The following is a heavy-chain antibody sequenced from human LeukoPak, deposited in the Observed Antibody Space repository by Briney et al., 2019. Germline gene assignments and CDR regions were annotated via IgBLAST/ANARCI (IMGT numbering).Heavy chain of an antibody. CDR1: GGTFSSYA. Sequence: GASVTVSCKASGGTFSSYAISWVRQAPGQGLQWMGRINPNSGGTNYAQKFQGRVTMTRDTSISTAYMELSRLRSDDTAVYYCARIWGRSGYYYFDYWGQGTLVTVSS. CDR2: INPNSGGT. J-gene: IGHJ4*02. V-gene: IGHV1-2*06. D-gene: IGHD3-22*01. CDR3: ARIWGRSGYYYFDY.